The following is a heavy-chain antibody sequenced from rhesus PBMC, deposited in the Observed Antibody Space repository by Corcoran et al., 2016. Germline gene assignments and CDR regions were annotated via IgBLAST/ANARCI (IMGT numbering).Heavy chain of an antibody. J-gene: IGHJ4*01. CDR1: GGSISSGYYY. D-gene: IGHD5-42*01. Sequence: QVQLQESGPGLVKPSETLSPTCAVSGGSISSGYYYWSWTRQPPGKGLEWIGYITYSGSTSYNPSLKSRVTISRDTSKNQFSLKLSSVTAADTAVYYCARELGYSGYRAFDYWGQGVLVTVSS. CDR2: ITYSGST. V-gene: IGHV4-122*02. CDR3: ARELGYSGYRAFDY.